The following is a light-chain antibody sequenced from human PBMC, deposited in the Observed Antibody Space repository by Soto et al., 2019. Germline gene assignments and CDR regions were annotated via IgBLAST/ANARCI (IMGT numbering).Light chain of an antibody. CDR1: QSVSSNS. Sequence: EIVLTQSPGTLSLSPGERATLSCRASQSVSSNSLVWYQQKPGQAPRLLIYAASSRASGMPDRFSGSGSGTDFTLTVNRLEPEDFAVDFCQQYGSSPPVYTFGQGTKLE. V-gene: IGKV3-20*01. CDR2: AAS. CDR3: QQYGSSPPVYT. J-gene: IGKJ2*01.